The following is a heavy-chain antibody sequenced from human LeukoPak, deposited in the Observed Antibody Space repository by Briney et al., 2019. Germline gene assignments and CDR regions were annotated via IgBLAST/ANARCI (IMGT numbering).Heavy chain of an antibody. CDR2: ISNSGSHT. CDR3: TTVLSSNRYNLCDY. CDR1: GFTFSDYY. D-gene: IGHD6-13*01. J-gene: IGHJ4*02. Sequence: KPGGSLRLSCAASGFTFSDYYMTWIRQAPGKGLEWVSYISNSGSHTVYAESVRGRFTISRDNAKNSLSLQVNSLRADDTAVYCCTTVLSSNRYNLCDYWGQGTLVTVSS. V-gene: IGHV3-11*06.